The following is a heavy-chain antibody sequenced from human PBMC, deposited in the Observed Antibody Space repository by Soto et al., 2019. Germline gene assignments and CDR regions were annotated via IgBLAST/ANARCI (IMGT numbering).Heavy chain of an antibody. V-gene: IGHV4-34*01. CDR2: INHSGST. CDR3: ARQDIVVVPAAIRYYFDY. J-gene: IGHJ4*02. CDR1: GGSFSGYY. D-gene: IGHD2-2*02. Sequence: QVQLQQWGAGLLKPSETLSLTCAVYGGSFSGYYWSWIRQPPGKGLEWIGEINHSGSTNYNPSLKRRVTISVDTSKNQFSLKLSSVTAADTAVYYCARQDIVVVPAAIRYYFDYWGQGTLVTVSS.